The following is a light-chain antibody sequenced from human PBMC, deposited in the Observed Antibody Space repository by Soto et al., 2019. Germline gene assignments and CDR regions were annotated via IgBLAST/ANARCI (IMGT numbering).Light chain of an antibody. Sequence: EIVLTQSPGTLSLSPGERATLSCRASQRVSSSYLAWYQQKPGQAPRLLIYGASSRATGIPDRFSGSGSGTDFTLTISRLEPEEIAVYFCQQYGRSPPFTFGQGTKVEI. CDR1: QRVSSSY. V-gene: IGKV3-20*01. CDR2: GAS. CDR3: QQYGRSPPFT. J-gene: IGKJ2*01.